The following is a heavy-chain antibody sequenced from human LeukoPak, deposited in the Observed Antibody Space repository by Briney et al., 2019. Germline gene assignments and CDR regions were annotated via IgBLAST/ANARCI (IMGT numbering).Heavy chain of an antibody. J-gene: IGHJ1*01. Sequence: GGSLRLSCAASGFTVCYNYMSWVRRAPGKGLEWVSLIYNDGRTRYADSVKGRFTISRDNSKNTLYLQMNSLRAEDTAVYFCARELWCSCSTNSCPFQHWGQGTLVTVSS. V-gene: IGHV3-66*01. CDR1: GFTVCYNY. CDR2: IYNDGRT. CDR3: ARELWCSCSTNSCPFQH. D-gene: IGHD2-2*01.